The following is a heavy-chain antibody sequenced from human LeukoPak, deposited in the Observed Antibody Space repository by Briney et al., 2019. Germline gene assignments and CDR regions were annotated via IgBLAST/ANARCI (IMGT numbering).Heavy chain of an antibody. CDR2: IYYTGAT. V-gene: IGHV4-59*01. J-gene: IGHJ4*02. CDR3: ARAGYSYCTGYYFDY. Sequence: SETLSPTCTVTGGSISSYYWSWIRLPPGKGLEWIGYIYYTGATYYNPSLKSRVTISLDTSKNQFSLKLSSVTAADAAVYYCARAGYSYCTGYYFDYWGQGALVTVSS. D-gene: IGHD5-18*01. CDR1: GGSISSYY.